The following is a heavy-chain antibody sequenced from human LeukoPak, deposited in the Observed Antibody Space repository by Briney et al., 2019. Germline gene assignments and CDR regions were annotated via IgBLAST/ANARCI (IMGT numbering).Heavy chain of an antibody. CDR2: INGSGST. CDR1: GGPFSHYY. Sequence: TSETLSLTCAVYGGPFSHYYWTWIRQPPGKGLEWIGEINGSGSTNYDPSLKSRATISVDTSKTHFSLNLTSVTAADTAVYYCASRIGRYLYYFGMDVWGQGTTVTVSS. D-gene: IGHD1-26*01. J-gene: IGHJ6*02. V-gene: IGHV4-34*01. CDR3: ASRIGRYLYYFGMDV.